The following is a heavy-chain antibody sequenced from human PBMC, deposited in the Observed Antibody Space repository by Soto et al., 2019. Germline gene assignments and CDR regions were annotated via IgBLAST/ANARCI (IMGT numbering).Heavy chain of an antibody. CDR2: LSGSGVNA. V-gene: IGHV3-23*01. J-gene: IGHJ4*02. CDR1: GFTFSSYA. Sequence: AGGSLRLSCAASGFTFSSYAMTWVRQAPGKGLEYVSTLSGSGVNAYYADSVKGRFTISRDNSKNTLYLQMNSLRVEDTAIHYCAKPLQVYSGQGTQVTVSS. CDR3: AKPLQVY.